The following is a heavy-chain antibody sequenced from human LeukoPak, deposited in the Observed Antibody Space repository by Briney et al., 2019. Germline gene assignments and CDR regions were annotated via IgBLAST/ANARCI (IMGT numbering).Heavy chain of an antibody. V-gene: IGHV3-21*01. CDR1: GFTFSSYS. D-gene: IGHD6-13*01. CDR2: ISSSSSYI. J-gene: IGHJ6*03. Sequence: PGGSLRLSCAASGFTFSSYSMNWVRQAPGKGLEWVSSISSSSSYIYYADSVKGRFTISRDNAKNSLYLQMNSLRAEDTAVYYCARDRYSSSWHEYYYYYMDVWGKGTTVTVSS. CDR3: ARDRYSSSWHEYYYYYMDV.